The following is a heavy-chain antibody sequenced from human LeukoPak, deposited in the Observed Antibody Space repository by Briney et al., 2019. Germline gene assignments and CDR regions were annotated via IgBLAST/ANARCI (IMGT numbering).Heavy chain of an antibody. CDR3: AGVPYYYDSSGYYYFDY. Sequence: PGGSLRLSCAASGFTFSSYSMNWVRQAPGKGLEWVSSISSSSSYIYYADSVKGRFTISRDNAKNSLYLQMNSLRAEDTAVYYCAGVPYYYDSSGYYYFDYWGQGTLVTVSS. CDR2: ISSSSSYI. V-gene: IGHV3-21*01. CDR1: GFTFSSYS. D-gene: IGHD3-22*01. J-gene: IGHJ4*02.